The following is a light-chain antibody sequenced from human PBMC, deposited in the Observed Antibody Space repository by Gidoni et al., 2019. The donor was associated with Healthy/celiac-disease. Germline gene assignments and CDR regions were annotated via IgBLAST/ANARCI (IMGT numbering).Light chain of an antibody. Sequence: EIVMTQSPLSLPVTPGEPASISCRSSQSLLHSNGYNYLDWYLQKPGQSPQLLIYLGSNRASGVPDRFSGSGSGTDFTLKSSRVEAEDVGVYYCMQALQTPLTFGGXTKVEIK. V-gene: IGKV2-28*01. CDR1: QSLLHSNGYNY. CDR3: MQALQTPLT. CDR2: LGS. J-gene: IGKJ4*01.